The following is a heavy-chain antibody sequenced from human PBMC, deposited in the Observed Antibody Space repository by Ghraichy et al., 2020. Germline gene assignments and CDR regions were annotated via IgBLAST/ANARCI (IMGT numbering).Heavy chain of an antibody. J-gene: IGHJ5*02. CDR3: ARRGRDSSGYYGWFDP. Sequence: SETLSLTCGVSGGSISSSSYYWGWIRQPSGKGLEWIAIINYSGNTYYNPSLKSRLTISVDTSKDQFSLRLCSVTAADTAVYYCARRGRDSSGYYGWFDPWGQGILVTVSS. CDR1: GGSISSSSYY. D-gene: IGHD3-22*01. V-gene: IGHV4-39*01. CDR2: INYSGNT.